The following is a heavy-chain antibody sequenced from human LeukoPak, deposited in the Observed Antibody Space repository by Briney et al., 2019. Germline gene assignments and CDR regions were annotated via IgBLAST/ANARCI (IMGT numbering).Heavy chain of an antibody. D-gene: IGHD1-26*01. CDR3: ARDAGVGATTFWFDP. J-gene: IGHJ5*02. CDR2: ISYDGSNK. V-gene: IGHV3-30*01. CDR1: GFTFSSYA. Sequence: GRSLRLSCAASGFTFSSYAMHWVRQAPGKGLEWVAVISYDGSNKYYADSVKGRFTISRDNSENTLYLQMNSLRAEDTAVYYCARDAGVGATTFWFDPWGQGTLVTVSS.